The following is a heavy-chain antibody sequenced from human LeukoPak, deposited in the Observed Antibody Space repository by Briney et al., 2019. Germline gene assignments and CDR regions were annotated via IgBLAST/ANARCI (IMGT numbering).Heavy chain of an antibody. Sequence: TFSXYXXXXVRQXXGQGXXXXGRIIPIFGTANYPQKFQGRGTITTDESTSKAYMEVSSLRSEDTAVYYCATGSGYSPQVDYWGQGTLVTVSS. D-gene: IGHD3-22*01. CDR3: ATGSGYSPQVDY. CDR1: TFSXYX. V-gene: IGHV1-69*05. CDR2: IIPIFGTA. J-gene: IGHJ4*02.